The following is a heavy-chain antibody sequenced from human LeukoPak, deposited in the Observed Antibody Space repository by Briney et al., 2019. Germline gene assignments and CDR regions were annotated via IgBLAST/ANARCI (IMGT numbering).Heavy chain of an antibody. J-gene: IGHJ4*02. CDR3: VRGAQWVIDY. CDR2: ISTSGSTT. D-gene: IGHD1-26*01. V-gene: IGHV3-48*03. CDR1: GFTFSDYE. Sequence: GGSLRLSCAASGFTFSDYEVNWVRQAPGKGVEWVAYISTSGSTTHYADSVKGRFTISRDNAKNSLFLQMNSLRAEDTAVYYCVRGAQWVIDYWGQGTLVTVSS.